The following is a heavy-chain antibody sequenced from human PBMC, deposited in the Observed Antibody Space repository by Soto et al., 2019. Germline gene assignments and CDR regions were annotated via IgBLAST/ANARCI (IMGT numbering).Heavy chain of an antibody. CDR3: ARVSWSRYYYGTDV. Sequence: ASVKVSCKASGYTFTSYGISWVRQAPGQGLEWMGWISAYNGNTNYAQKLQGRVTMTTDTSTSTAYMELRSLRSDDTAVYYCARVSWSRYYYGTDVWGQGTTVTVSS. CDR1: GYTFTSYG. CDR2: ISAYNGNT. V-gene: IGHV1-18*01. J-gene: IGHJ6*02.